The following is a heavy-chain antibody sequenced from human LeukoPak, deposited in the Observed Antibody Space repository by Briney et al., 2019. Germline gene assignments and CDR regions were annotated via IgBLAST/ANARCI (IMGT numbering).Heavy chain of an antibody. D-gene: IGHD3-3*01. J-gene: IGHJ4*02. CDR1: GFTFSSYS. Sequence: GGSLRLSCAASGFTFSSYSMNWVRQAPGKGLEWVSYISSSSSTIYYADSVKGRFTISRDNAKNSLCLQMNSLRAEDTAVYYCARAYYDFWSGYYPPGYWGQGTLVTVSS. CDR3: ARAYYDFWSGYYPPGY. V-gene: IGHV3-48*04. CDR2: ISSSSSTI.